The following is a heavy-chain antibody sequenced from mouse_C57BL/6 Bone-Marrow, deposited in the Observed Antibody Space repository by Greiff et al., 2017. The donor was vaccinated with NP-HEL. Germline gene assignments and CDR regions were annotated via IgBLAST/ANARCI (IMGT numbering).Heavy chain of an antibody. J-gene: IGHJ3*01. D-gene: IGHD4-1*01. CDR2: IHPNSGST. V-gene: IGHV1-64*01. CDR3: ARERGTGRRLAY. CDR1: GYTFTSYW. Sequence: VQLQQPGAELVKPGASVKLSCKASGYTFTSYWMHWVKQRPGQGLEWIGMIHPNSGSTNYNEKFKSKATLSVDKSSSTAYMQLSSLTSEDSAVYYCARERGTGRRLAYWGQGTLVTVSA.